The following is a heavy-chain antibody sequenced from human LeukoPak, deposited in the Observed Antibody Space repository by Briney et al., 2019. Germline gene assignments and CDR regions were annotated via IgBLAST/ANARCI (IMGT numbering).Heavy chain of an antibody. Sequence: GGSLRLSCAASGFTFSSYAMSWVRQAPGKGLEWVSAISSSGGSTYYADSVKGRFTISRDNSKNTLYLQMNSLRAEDTAVYYCAKDMEAVFGVVIDYWGQGTLVTVSS. CDR1: GFTFSSYA. V-gene: IGHV3-23*01. D-gene: IGHD3-3*01. CDR3: AKDMEAVFGVVIDY. CDR2: ISSSGGST. J-gene: IGHJ4*02.